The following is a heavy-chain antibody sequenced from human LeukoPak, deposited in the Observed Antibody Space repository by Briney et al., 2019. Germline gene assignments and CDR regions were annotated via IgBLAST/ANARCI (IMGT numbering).Heavy chain of an antibody. V-gene: IGHV4-4*02. J-gene: IGHJ4*02. CDR2: IHHSGST. Sequence: SGTLSLTCAVSGGSISSGSWWGWIRQPPGKGLEWIGEIHHSGSTNYNPSLKSRVTISVDTSKNQFSLKLSSVTAADTAVYYCARAAYSGSYHSDYWGQGTLVTVSS. D-gene: IGHD1-26*01. CDR3: ARAAYSGSYHSDY. CDR1: GGSISSGSW.